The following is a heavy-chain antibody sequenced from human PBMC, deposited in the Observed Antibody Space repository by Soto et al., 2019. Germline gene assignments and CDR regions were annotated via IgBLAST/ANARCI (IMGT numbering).Heavy chain of an antibody. D-gene: IGHD5-18*01. J-gene: IGHJ6*03. CDR3: PRHRNSYGPLYYYYMDV. Sequence: GESLKISCKGSGYSFTSYWIGWVRQMPGKGLEWMGIIYPGDSDTRYSPSFQGQVTISADKSISTAYLQWSSLKASDTAMYYCPRHRNSYGPLYYYYMDVWGKGTTVTVSS. CDR1: GYSFTSYW. V-gene: IGHV5-51*01. CDR2: IYPGDSDT.